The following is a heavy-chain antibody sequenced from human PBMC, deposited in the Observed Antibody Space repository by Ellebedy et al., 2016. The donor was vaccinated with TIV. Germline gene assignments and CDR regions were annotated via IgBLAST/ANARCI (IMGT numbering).Heavy chain of an antibody. Sequence: SETLSLTCAVYGGSFSGYYWSWIRQPPGKGLEWIGEINHSGSTNYNPSLKSRVTISVDTSKNQFSLKLSSVTAEDTAVYYCARSEVVRYCSGGSCPEDVDVWGQGTTVTVSS. V-gene: IGHV4-34*01. J-gene: IGHJ6*02. CDR3: ARSEVVRYCSGGSCPEDVDV. D-gene: IGHD2-15*01. CDR1: GGSFSGYY. CDR2: INHSGST.